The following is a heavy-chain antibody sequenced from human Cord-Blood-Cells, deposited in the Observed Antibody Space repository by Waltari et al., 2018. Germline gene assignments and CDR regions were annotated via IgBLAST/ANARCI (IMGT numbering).Heavy chain of an antibody. J-gene: IGHJ6*02. CDR1: GYTFTGYY. V-gene: IGHV1-2*04. Sequence: QVQLVQSGAEVKKPGASVKVSCKASGYTFTGYYMHWVRQAPGQGLEWMGWINPNSGGTNYAQKFQGWVTMTRDTSISTAYMELSRLRSDDTAVYYCARDARGYCSGGSCYSRNGMDVWDQGTTVTVSS. D-gene: IGHD2-15*01. CDR3: ARDARGYCSGGSCYSRNGMDV. CDR2: INPNSGGT.